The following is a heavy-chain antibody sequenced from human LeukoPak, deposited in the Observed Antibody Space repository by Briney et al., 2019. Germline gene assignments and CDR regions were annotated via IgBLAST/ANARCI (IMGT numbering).Heavy chain of an antibody. CDR2: IKSKTDGGTT. CDR3: TTTTITMVRGVIIKPPTYYYYGMDV. D-gene: IGHD3-10*01. J-gene: IGHJ6*02. Sequence: GGSLRLSCSASGFTFSSYAMHWVRQAPGKGLEWVGRIKSKTDGGTTDYAAPVKGRFTISRDDSKNTLYLQMNSLKTEDTAVYYCTTTTITMVRGVIIKPPTYYYYGMDVWGQGTTVTVSS. CDR1: GFTFSSYA. V-gene: IGHV3-15*01.